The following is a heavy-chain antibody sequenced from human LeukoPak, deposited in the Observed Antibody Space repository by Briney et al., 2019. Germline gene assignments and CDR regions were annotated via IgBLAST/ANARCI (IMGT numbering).Heavy chain of an antibody. D-gene: IGHD1-26*01. Sequence: ASVKVSCKASGYTFTGYYMHWVRQAPGQGLEWMGRINPNSGGTNYAQKFQGRVTMTRDASISTAYMELSRLRSDDPAVYYCARDIGAGAWGDFDYWGQGTLVTVSS. CDR1: GYTFTGYY. CDR3: ARDIGAGAWGDFDY. CDR2: INPNSGGT. V-gene: IGHV1-2*06. J-gene: IGHJ4*02.